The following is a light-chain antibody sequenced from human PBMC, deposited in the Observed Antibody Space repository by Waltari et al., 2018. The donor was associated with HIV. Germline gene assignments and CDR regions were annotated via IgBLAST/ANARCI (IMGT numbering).Light chain of an antibody. CDR2: GTS. V-gene: IGKV1-39*01. CDR1: ESIISY. J-gene: IGKJ2*01. Sequence: DSNMTQSPSSLSASVGDKATITCRASESIISYLNWYHQRPGKAPTLLIFGTSTLQDGVPSRFSGSGSETEFALSIAGLQREDFGTYFCQQTFSPPRTFGPGT. CDR3: QQTFSPPRT.